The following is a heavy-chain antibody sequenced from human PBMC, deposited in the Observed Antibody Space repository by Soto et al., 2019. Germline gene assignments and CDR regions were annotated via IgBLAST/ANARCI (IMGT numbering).Heavy chain of an antibody. V-gene: IGHV4-59*08. J-gene: IGHJ4*02. D-gene: IGHD3-9*01. CDR2: LYYSGIT. CDR3: ARLSPLPYYDILTGYYKAFDY. CDR1: GGSISSYY. Sequence: SETLSLTCTASGGSISSYYWSWIRQPPEKGLEWIGYLYYSGITNYNPSLKSRVSTSLDPSKNQFSLKLSSVTAADTAVYYCARLSPLPYYDILTGYYKAFDYWGQGTLVTVSS.